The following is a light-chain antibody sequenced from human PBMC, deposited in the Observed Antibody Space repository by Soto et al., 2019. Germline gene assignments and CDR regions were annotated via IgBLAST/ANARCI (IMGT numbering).Light chain of an antibody. J-gene: IGKJ2*01. CDR1: QSVTYSY. CDR2: GAS. V-gene: IGKV3-20*01. CDR3: QQYGSSSYT. Sequence: EIVLTQSPGTLSLSPGERATLSCRASQSVTYSYLAWYQQKPGQAPRLLIYGASSRATVIPGRFSGSGSGQNVTLTNSRLDPEDSEFYYCQQYGSSSYTFGKGSSLEIK.